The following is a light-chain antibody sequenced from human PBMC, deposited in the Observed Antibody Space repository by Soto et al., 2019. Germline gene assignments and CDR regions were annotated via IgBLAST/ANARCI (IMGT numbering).Light chain of an antibody. CDR3: SSYISSSTHV. Sequence: QSALTQPASVSGSPGQSITISCTGTSSDVGAYTFVSWYQQHPDKVPKLMIFDVSRRPSGVSDRFSGSKSGNTASLTISGLQPEDEAAYYCSSYISSSTHVFGSGTK. CDR2: DVS. V-gene: IGLV2-14*03. J-gene: IGLJ1*01. CDR1: SSDVGAYTF.